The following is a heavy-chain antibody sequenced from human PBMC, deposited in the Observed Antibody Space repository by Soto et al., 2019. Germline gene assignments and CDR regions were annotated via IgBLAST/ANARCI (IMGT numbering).Heavy chain of an antibody. CDR3: AKMFYTSGSPWAFDI. CDR2: VNNRGGP. V-gene: IGHV4-59*12. J-gene: IGHJ3*02. D-gene: IGHD3-10*01. CDR1: GGSISSYY. Sequence: QVQLQESGPGLVKPSETLFLTCSVSGGSISSYYLTWLRQPPGEGLEWFGYVNNRGGPNYNPSLTIRVTLSVDTSKNQFSLRVTSVTAADTAVYYCAKMFYTSGSPWAFDIWGRGTVVTVSS.